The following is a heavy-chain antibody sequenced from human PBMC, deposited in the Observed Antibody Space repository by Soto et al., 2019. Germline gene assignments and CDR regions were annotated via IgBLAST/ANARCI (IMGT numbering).Heavy chain of an antibody. D-gene: IGHD4-17*01. Sequence: SETLSLTCTVSGGSISSYYWSWIRQPPGKGLEWIGYIYYTGRTYYNPSLKSRSTISVDTPNNQFSLNLNSVTAADTAVYYCARGDGDKTEYWGQGTLVTVSS. V-gene: IGHV4-59*08. CDR2: IYYTGRT. J-gene: IGHJ4*02. CDR1: GGSISSYY. CDR3: ARGDGDKTEY.